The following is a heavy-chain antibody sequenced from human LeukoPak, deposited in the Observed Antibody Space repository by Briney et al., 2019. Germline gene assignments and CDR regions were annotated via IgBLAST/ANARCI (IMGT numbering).Heavy chain of an antibody. D-gene: IGHD1-26*01. V-gene: IGHV4-4*07. CDR2: IHKSGTT. CDR1: LGSINNYY. J-gene: IGHJ4*02. CDR3: ARVFGGNSLDY. Sequence: SETLSLTCKVSLGSINNYYWSWIRQPAGKGLEWIGRIHKSGTTYYSPSLKSRVTMSIDTSKNQFSLQLSAESAAGTAIYYCARVFGGNSLDYWGQGTLVAVSS.